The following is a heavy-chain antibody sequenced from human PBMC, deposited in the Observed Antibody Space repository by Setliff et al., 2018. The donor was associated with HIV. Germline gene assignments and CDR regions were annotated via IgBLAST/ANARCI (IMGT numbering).Heavy chain of an antibody. J-gene: IGHJ4*02. CDR3: ARGMKKTLAVSGTRYFDF. Sequence: SETLSLTCAVYGGSFSGFYWTFIRQSPGKGLEWIGEVTHSGTTTYDPSLKSRITISVDTSKNQFSLKLTSVTAADMGVYYCARGMKKTLAVSGTRYFDFWGQGTLVTVSS. CDR2: VTHSGTT. CDR1: GGSFSGFY. D-gene: IGHD6-19*01. V-gene: IGHV4-34*01.